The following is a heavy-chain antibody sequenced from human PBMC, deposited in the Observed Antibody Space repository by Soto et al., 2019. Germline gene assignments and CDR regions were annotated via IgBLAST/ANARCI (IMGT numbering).Heavy chain of an antibody. CDR3: ARGSYYDSSGYARVPYYFDY. CDR1: GFTVSSNY. Sequence: GGSLRLSCAASGFTVSSNYMSWVRQAPGKGLEWVSAIYSGGSTYYADSVKGRFTISRDNSKNTLYLQMNSLRAEDTAVYYCARGSYYDSSGYARVPYYFDYWGQGTLVTVSS. J-gene: IGHJ4*02. CDR2: IYSGGST. V-gene: IGHV3-53*01. D-gene: IGHD3-22*01.